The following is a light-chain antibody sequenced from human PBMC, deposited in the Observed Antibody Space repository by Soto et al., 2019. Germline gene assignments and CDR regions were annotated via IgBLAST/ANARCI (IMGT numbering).Light chain of an antibody. CDR2: AAS. CDR3: QQYGSSPPRYT. J-gene: IGKJ2*01. V-gene: IGKV3-20*01. CDR1: QSVSTTY. Sequence: EIVLTQSPGTLSLSPGERVTLSCRASQSVSTTYLAWYQQKPGQAPSLLIYAASSRATGIPDRFSGSGSGTDFTLTISRLEPEDFAVYYCQQYGSSPPRYTFGQGTKLDIK.